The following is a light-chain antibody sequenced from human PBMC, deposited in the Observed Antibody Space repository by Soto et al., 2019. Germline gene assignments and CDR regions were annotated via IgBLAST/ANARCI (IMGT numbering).Light chain of an antibody. J-gene: IGLJ2*01. Sequence: QSALTQRAPVSGSPGQSITITCTGTSSDVGGYNYVSWYQQHPGKAPKLMIYDVNNRPSGVSNRFSGSKSGNTASLTISGLQAEDEADYYCSSYTSTSTLLFGGGTKLTVL. CDR2: DVN. V-gene: IGLV2-14*03. CDR1: SSDVGGYNY. CDR3: SSYTSTSTLL.